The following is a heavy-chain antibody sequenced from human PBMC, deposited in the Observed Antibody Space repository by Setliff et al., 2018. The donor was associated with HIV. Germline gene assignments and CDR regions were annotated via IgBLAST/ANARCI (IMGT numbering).Heavy chain of an antibody. CDR2: IYYSRNT. CDR1: GGSINSHY. Sequence: SETLSLTCTVSGGSINSHYWSWVRQPPGKRLEWIGSIYYSRNTNYNPSLKSRVTISVETSKNQFSLNLNSVTAADTAVYYCARDPGGLYCTSASCQGGCFDPWGQGTLVTVS. CDR3: ARDPGGLYCTSASCQGGCFDP. J-gene: IGHJ5*02. D-gene: IGHD2-2*01. V-gene: IGHV4-59*11.